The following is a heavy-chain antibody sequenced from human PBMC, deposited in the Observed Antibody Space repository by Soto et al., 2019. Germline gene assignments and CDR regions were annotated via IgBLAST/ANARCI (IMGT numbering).Heavy chain of an antibody. Sequence: QVRLVQSGAEVKKPGASVKVSCKASGYTFTSYAMHWVRQAPGQRLEWMGWINAGNGNTKYSQKFQGRVTITRDTSASTAYMELSSLRYEDTAVYYCARGTYYDFWSGYSHFDYWGQGTLVTVSS. D-gene: IGHD3-3*01. J-gene: IGHJ4*02. CDR2: INAGNGNT. V-gene: IGHV1-3*01. CDR1: GYTFTSYA. CDR3: ARGTYYDFWSGYSHFDY.